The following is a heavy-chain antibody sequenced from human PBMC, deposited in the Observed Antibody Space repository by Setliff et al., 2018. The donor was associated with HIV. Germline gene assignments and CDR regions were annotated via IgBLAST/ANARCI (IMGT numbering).Heavy chain of an antibody. CDR3: ATSPAGEILGSRPFYFDY. CDR2: IYFTGSS. V-gene: IGHV4-59*01. D-gene: IGHD3-10*01. CDR1: GGSISTYY. J-gene: IGHJ4*02. Sequence: PSETLSLTCTVSGGSISTYYWSWIRQPPGKGLEWIGSIYFTGSSDNNPSLKSRVTLSVDTSKHQFSLKLSSVTAADTAVYYCATSPAGEILGSRPFYFDYWGQGTLVTVSS.